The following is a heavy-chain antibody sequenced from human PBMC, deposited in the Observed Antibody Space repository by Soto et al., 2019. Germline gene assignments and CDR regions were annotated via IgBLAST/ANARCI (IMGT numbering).Heavy chain of an antibody. D-gene: IGHD3-16*02. Sequence: EVQLVESGGGLVKPGGSLRLSCAASGFTFSTYTMNWVRQAPGKGLEWVSSISSGGSGIYYADSVKGRFTISRDNAKNSLYLQMNSLSAEDTAVYFCARGYSSPDYWGQGALVTVSS. J-gene: IGHJ4*02. CDR2: ISSGGSGI. CDR1: GFTFSTYT. CDR3: ARGYSSPDY. V-gene: IGHV3-21*02.